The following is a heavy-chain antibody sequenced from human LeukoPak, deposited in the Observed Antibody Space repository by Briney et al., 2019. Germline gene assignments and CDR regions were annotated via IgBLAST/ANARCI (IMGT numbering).Heavy chain of an antibody. CDR3: ARAGAVAGPHTY. V-gene: IGHV3-74*01. J-gene: IGHJ4*02. Sequence: GGSLRLSCEASGFTFSSYWMHWVRQVPGKGLVWVSRINSDGSSTSYADSVKGRFTMSKDNSKNTLDLQMNSLRAEDTAVYYCARAGAVAGPHTYCGQGRLVTVSS. D-gene: IGHD6-19*01. CDR2: INSDGSST. CDR1: GFTFSSYW.